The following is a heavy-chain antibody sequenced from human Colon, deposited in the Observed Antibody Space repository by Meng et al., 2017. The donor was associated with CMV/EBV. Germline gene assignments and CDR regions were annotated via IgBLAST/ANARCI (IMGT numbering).Heavy chain of an antibody. D-gene: IGHD6-13*01. Sequence: GESLKISCAASGFTFSSYAMHWVRQAPGKGLEWVAVISYDGSNKYYADSVKGRFTISRDNSKNTLYLQMNSLRAEDTAVYYCARDIGSSWYRYLDYWGQGTLVTVSS. V-gene: IGHV3-30-3*01. CDR1: GFTFSSYA. CDR3: ARDIGSSWYRYLDY. J-gene: IGHJ4*02. CDR2: ISYDGSNK.